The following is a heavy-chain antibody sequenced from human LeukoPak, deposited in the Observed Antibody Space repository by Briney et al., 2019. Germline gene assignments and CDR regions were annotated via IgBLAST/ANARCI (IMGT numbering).Heavy chain of an antibody. Sequence: SETLSPTCTVSGGSISSYYWSWIRQPPGKGLEWIGYIYYSGSTNYNPSLKSRVTISVDTSKNQFSLKLSSVTAADTAVYYCARGLNYDSSGYYYKGAFDIWGQGTMVTVSS. CDR3: ARGLNYDSSGYYYKGAFDI. D-gene: IGHD3-22*01. J-gene: IGHJ3*02. V-gene: IGHV4-59*01. CDR1: GGSISSYY. CDR2: IYYSGST.